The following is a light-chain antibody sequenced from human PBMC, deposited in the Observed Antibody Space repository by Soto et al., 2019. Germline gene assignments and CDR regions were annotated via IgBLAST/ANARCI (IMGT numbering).Light chain of an antibody. CDR3: QQSYRAQWT. CDR1: QSVSTY. V-gene: IGKV1-39*01. J-gene: IGKJ1*01. Sequence: DIQMTQFPSSLSASVGDSVTISCRASQSVSTYLNWYQQKPGKAPELLIYAASSLQSGVPSRFNGSGFGTDFTFAISSLQPEDIETYYCQQSYRAQWTFGQGTKVDIK. CDR2: AAS.